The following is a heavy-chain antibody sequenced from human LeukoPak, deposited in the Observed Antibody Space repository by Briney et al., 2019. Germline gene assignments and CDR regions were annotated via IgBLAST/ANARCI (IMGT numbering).Heavy chain of an antibody. Sequence: GGSLRLSCVASGFTFTDHPMNWVRQAPGKGLEWISYIGGDGIAFYADSVKGRFTASKDDARKSMYLQMNSLRVEDTAVYYCAKDRANWAIDGWGQGTQVTVS. V-gene: IGHV3-69-1*01. CDR1: GFTFTDHP. J-gene: IGHJ4*02. CDR2: IGGDGIA. CDR3: AKDRANWAIDG. D-gene: IGHD3-16*01.